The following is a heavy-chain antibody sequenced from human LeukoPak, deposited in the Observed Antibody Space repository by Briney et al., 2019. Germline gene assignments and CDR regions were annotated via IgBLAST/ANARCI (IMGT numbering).Heavy chain of an antibody. CDR2: ISGSSSYI. Sequence: PGGSLRLSCAASGFTFSSYSMNWIRQAPGKGLEWVPSISGSSSYIYYADSVKGRFTISRDNAKNSLYLQMNSLRAEDTAVYYCARDGRGSSSWYFRGYYYYMDVWGKGTTVTVSS. J-gene: IGHJ6*03. V-gene: IGHV3-21*01. CDR1: GFTFSSYS. CDR3: ARDGRGSSSWYFRGYYYYMDV. D-gene: IGHD6-13*01.